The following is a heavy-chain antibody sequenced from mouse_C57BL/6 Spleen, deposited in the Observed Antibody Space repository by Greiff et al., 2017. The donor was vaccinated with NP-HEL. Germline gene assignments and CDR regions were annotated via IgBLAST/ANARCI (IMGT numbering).Heavy chain of an antibody. Sequence: QVQLQQSGPELVKPGASVKISCKASGYAFSSSWMNWVKQRPGKGLEWIGRIYPGDGDTNYNGKFKGKATLTADKSSSTAYMQRSSLTSEDSAVYFCASGSDAMDYWGQGTSVTVSS. CDR1: GYAFSSSW. J-gene: IGHJ4*01. CDR2: IYPGDGDT. V-gene: IGHV1-82*01. CDR3: ASGSDAMDY. D-gene: IGHD4-1*01.